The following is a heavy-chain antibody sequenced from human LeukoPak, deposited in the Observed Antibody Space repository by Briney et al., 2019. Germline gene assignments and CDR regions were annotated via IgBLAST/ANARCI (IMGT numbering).Heavy chain of an antibody. V-gene: IGHV1-18*01. CDR1: GYTFTSYG. CDR3: ARTPTRVAPNVGPPNLGY. J-gene: IGHJ4*02. D-gene: IGHD5-12*01. Sequence: ASVTVSCKASGYTFTSYGMSWVRQAPGQGLEWMGWISAYNGNKNYAQKLQGRVTITTDTSTSTAYMELRSLRSDDTAVYYCARTPTRVAPNVGPPNLGYWGQGTLVTVSS. CDR2: ISAYNGNK.